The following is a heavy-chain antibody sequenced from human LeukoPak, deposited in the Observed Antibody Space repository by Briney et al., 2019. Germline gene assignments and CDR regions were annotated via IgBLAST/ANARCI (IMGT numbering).Heavy chain of an antibody. CDR1: GGTFSSYA. CDR3: ARAGFSALDAFDI. Sequence: SVKVSCXASGGTFSSYAISWVRQARGQGLEWMGGIIPIFGTANYAQKFQGRVTITTDESTSTAYMELSSLRSEDTAVYYCARAGFSALDAFDIWGQGTMVTVSS. CDR2: IIPIFGTA. J-gene: IGHJ3*02. D-gene: IGHD3-3*02. V-gene: IGHV1-69*05.